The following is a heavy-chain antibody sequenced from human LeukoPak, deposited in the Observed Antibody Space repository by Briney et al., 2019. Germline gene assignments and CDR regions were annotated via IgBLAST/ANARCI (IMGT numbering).Heavy chain of an antibody. CDR2: IYYSGST. J-gene: IGHJ3*02. D-gene: IGHD6-19*01. CDR1: GGSISSYY. V-gene: IGHV4-59*01. CDR3: ARGDLSGGIDAFDI. Sequence: YPSETLSLTCTVSGGSISSYYWSWIRQPPGKGLEWIGYIYYSGSTNYNPSLKSRVTISVDTSKNQFSLKLSSVTAADTAVYYCARGDLSGGIDAFDIWGQGTMVTVSS.